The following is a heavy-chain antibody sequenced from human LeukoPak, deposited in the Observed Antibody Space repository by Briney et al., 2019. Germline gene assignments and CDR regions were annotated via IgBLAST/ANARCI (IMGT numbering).Heavy chain of an antibody. D-gene: IGHD2-2*01. J-gene: IGHJ6*02. V-gene: IGHV3-21*01. CDR2: ISSSGRYI. CDR3: ARSFCNSARCYYYYYSGMDV. CDR1: GFPFSSYS. Sequence: GGSLRLSCAASGFPFSSYSMNWVRQAPGKGLEWVSSISSSGRYIYYADSVKSRFTISRDSAKNSLYLQMNSLRAEDTAVYYCARSFCNSARCYYYYYSGMDVWGQGTAITVSS.